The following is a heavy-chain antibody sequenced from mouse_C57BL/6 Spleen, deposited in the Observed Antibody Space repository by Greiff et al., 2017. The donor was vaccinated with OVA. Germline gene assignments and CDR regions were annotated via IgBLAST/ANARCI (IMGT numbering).Heavy chain of an antibody. V-gene: IGHV5-17*01. CDR3: ARTLTVPWFAY. D-gene: IGHD4-1*01. CDR2: ISSGSSTI. CDR1: GFTFSDYG. Sequence: EVKLVESGGGLVKPGGSLKLSCAASGFTFSDYGMHWVRQAPEKGLEWVAYISSGSSTIYYADTVKGRFTISRDNAKNTLFLHMTSLRSEDTAMYYCARTLTVPWFAYWGQGTLVTVSA. J-gene: IGHJ3*01.